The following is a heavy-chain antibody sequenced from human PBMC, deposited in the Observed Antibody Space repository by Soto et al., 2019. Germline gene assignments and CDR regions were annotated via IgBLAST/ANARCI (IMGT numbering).Heavy chain of an antibody. CDR2: IHSSGSI. CDR1: GGSISSDDYY. CDR3: ARDLDGLHDDNSGPYPRPG. J-gene: IGHJ1*01. V-gene: IGHV4-30-4*01. D-gene: IGHD3-22*01. Sequence: QVQLQEAGPGQVQPSKTLSLTCTVSGGSISSDDYYWSWIRQAPGRGLEWIGYIHSSGSIYYNPSLKSRATMSIDTARNQFSLKVSSVTVADTAVYYCARDLDGLHDDNSGPYPRPGWGQGNLVTASS.